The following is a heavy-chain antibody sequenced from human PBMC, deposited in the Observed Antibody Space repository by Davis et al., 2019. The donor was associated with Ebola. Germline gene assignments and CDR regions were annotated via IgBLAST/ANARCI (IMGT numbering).Heavy chain of an antibody. CDR1: GGSISSSN. J-gene: IGHJ2*01. V-gene: IGHV3-48*02. Sequence: PSETLSLTCAVSGGSISSSNWWSWVRQAPGKGLEWVSYISSSSSTIYYADSVKGRFTISRDNAKNSLYLQMNSLRDEDTAVYYCARDVKSGRGIFTVTVNYWYFDLWGRGTLVTVSS. CDR3: ARDVKSGRGIFTVTVNYWYFDL. D-gene: IGHD4-11*01. CDR2: ISSSSSTI.